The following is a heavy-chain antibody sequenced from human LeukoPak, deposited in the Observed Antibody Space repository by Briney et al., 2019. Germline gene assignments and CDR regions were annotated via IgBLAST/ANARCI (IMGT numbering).Heavy chain of an antibody. V-gene: IGHV1-18*01. D-gene: IGHD3-3*01. CDR3: ARDRARFLEWFMRSHYYYYGMDV. Sequence: ASVKVSCKASGYTFTSYGISWVRQAPGQGLEGMGWISAYNGNTNYAQKLQGRVTMTTDTSTSTAYMELRSLRSDDTAVYYCARDRARFLEWFMRSHYYYYGMDVWGQGTTVTVSS. J-gene: IGHJ6*02. CDR2: ISAYNGNT. CDR1: GYTFTSYG.